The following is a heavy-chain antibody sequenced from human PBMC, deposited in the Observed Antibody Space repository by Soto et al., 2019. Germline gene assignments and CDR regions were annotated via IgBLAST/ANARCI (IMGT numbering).Heavy chain of an antibody. CDR2: INHSGST. J-gene: IGHJ3*02. V-gene: IGHV4-34*01. D-gene: IGHD4-17*01. CDR3: ARHSLRGSAFDI. CDR1: GGSFSGYY. Sequence: SETLSLTCAVYGGSFSGYYWSWIRQPPGKGLEWIGEINHSGSTNYNPSLKSRVTISVDTSKNQFSLKLSSVTAADTAVYYCARHSLRGSAFDIWAQRTMVTVSS.